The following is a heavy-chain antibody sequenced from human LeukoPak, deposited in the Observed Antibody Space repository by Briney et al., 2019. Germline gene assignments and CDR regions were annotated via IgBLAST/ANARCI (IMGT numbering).Heavy chain of an antibody. V-gene: IGHV3-23*01. Sequence: GGSLRLSCAASGFTFSDYAMSWYRQAPGKGLEWISAISGSGDSTYYADSVKGRFTISRDNSKNTLYLQMNSLRAEDTAVYYCAKDMLVTTLDYWGQGTLVTVSS. J-gene: IGHJ4*02. CDR1: GFTFSDYA. CDR3: AKDMLVTTLDY. D-gene: IGHD4-17*01. CDR2: ISGSGDST.